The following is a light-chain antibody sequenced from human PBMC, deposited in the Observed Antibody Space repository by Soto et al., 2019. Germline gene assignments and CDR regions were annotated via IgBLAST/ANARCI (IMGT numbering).Light chain of an antibody. CDR3: AAWDDSLSVV. J-gene: IGLJ2*01. Sequence: QSVLTQPPSASGTPGQRVTISCSGRSSNIGSNYVYWYQQLPGTAPKLLIYRNNQRPSGVPDRFSSSKSGTSASLAISGLRSEDEADYYCAAWDDSLSVVFGGGTQLTVL. CDR1: SSNIGSNY. V-gene: IGLV1-47*01. CDR2: RNN.